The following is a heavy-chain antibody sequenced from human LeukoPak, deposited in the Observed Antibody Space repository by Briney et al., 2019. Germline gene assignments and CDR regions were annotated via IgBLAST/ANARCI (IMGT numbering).Heavy chain of an antibody. D-gene: IGHD2-2*01. CDR3: AREYCSSTSCSLADY. CDR1: GGSISSGGYY. V-gene: IGHV4-30-2*01. J-gene: IGHJ4*02. CDR2: IYHSGST. Sequence: TSSQTLSLTCTVSGGSISSGGYYWSWIRQPPGKGLEWIGYIYHSGSTYYNPSLKSRVTISVDRSKNQFSLELSSVTAADTAVYYCAREYCSSTSCSLADYWGQGTLVTVSS.